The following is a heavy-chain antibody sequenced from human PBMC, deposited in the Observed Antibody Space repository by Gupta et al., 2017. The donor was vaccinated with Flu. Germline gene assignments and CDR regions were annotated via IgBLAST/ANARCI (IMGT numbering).Heavy chain of an antibody. J-gene: IGHJ4*02. D-gene: IGHD3-22*01. CDR1: GFTFSSYG. Sequence: QVQLVESGGGVVQPGRSLRLSCAASGFTFSSYGMHWVRQAPGKGLEWVAVISYDGSNKYYADSVKGRFTISRDNSKNTLYLQMNSLRAEDTAVYYCAKDRVGYYDSSGYYPYYFDYWGQGTLVTVSS. V-gene: IGHV3-30*18. CDR3: AKDRVGYYDSSGYYPYYFDY. CDR2: ISYDGSNK.